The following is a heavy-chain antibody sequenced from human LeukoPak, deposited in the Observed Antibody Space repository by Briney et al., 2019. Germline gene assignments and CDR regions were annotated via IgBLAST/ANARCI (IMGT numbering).Heavy chain of an antibody. J-gene: IGHJ4*02. CDR1: GFTFSSYS. CDR3: ARELLGYTGSDY. Sequence: GGSLRLSCAASGFTFSSYSMNWVRQAPGKGLEWVSSISSSSSYIYYADSVKGRFTISRDNAKNSLYLQMNSLRAEDTAVYYCARELLGYTGSDYWGQGTLVTVSS. D-gene: IGHD5-18*01. CDR2: ISSSSSYI. V-gene: IGHV3-21*01.